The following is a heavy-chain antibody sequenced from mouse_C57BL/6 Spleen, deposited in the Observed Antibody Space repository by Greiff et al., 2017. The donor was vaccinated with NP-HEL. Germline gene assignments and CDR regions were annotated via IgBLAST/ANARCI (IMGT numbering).Heavy chain of an antibody. D-gene: IGHD2-4*01. Sequence: VQLQQSGTVLARPGASVKMSCKTSGYTFTSYWMHWVKQRPGQGLEWIGAIYPGNSDTSYNQKFKGKAKLTAVTSASTAYMELSSLTNEDSAVYICTREGGDYDYHGCSMDYWGQGTSVTVSS. CDR3: TREGGDYDYHGCSMDY. J-gene: IGHJ4*01. V-gene: IGHV1-5*01. CDR2: IYPGNSDT. CDR1: GYTFTSYW.